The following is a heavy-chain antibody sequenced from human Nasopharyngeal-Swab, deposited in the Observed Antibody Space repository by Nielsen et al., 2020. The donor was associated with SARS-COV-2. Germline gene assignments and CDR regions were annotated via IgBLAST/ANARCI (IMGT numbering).Heavy chain of an antibody. V-gene: IGHV4-59*01. CDR2: IYYSGST. D-gene: IGHD3-3*01. CDR1: GGSISSYY. Sequence: SETLSLTCTVSGGSISSYYWSWIRQPPGKGLEWIGYIYYSGSTNYNPSLKSRVTISVDTSKNQFSLKLSSATAADTAVYYCARGGNYDFWSGYYPNSYYYYYGMDVWGQGTTVTVSS. CDR3: ARGGNYDFWSGYYPNSYYYYYGMDV. J-gene: IGHJ6*02.